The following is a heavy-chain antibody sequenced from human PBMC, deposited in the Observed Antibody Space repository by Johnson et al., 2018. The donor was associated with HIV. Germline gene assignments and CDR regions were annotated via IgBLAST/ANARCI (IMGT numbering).Heavy chain of an antibody. Sequence: QVQLVESGGGVVQPGGSLRLSCAASGFTFSSYGMHWVRQAPGKVLEWVAFIRYDGSNKYYADSVKGRFTISRDNSKNTLYLQMNSLRAEDTAVYYCAKSSPPGLAPLGGWGQGTMVTVSS. J-gene: IGHJ3*01. CDR1: GFTFSSYG. V-gene: IGHV3-30*02. CDR3: AKSSPPGLAPLGG. CDR2: IRYDGSNK. D-gene: IGHD6-19*01.